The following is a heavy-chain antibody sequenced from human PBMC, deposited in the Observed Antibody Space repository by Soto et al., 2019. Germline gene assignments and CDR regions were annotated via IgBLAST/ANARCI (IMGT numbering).Heavy chain of an antibody. V-gene: IGHV4-39*02. J-gene: IGHJ4*02. Sequence: SETLSLTCTVSGGSIKNGDYFWGWIRQPPGQGLEWIGSVHSSGGTYYNSSLNGRVTISTDTSNNHFPLNLISVTAADTAVYYCASRDPGTSVDYWGQGTLVTVSS. CDR3: ASRDPGTSVDY. CDR2: VHSSGGT. D-gene: IGHD1-7*01. CDR1: GGSIKNGDYF.